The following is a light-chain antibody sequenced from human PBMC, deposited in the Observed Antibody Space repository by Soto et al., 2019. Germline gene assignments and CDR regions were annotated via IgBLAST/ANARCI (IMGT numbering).Light chain of an antibody. J-gene: IGKJ1*01. CDR3: QQYGSTPWT. CDR2: GAS. CDR1: QSVSNSY. Sequence: EIVLTQSPGTLSLSPGERATLSCRASQSVSNSYLAWYRPKPGQAPRLLIYGASSRATGIPDRFSGSGSGTDFTLTISRLEPEDFAVYYCQQYGSTPWTFGQGTKVEIK. V-gene: IGKV3-20*01.